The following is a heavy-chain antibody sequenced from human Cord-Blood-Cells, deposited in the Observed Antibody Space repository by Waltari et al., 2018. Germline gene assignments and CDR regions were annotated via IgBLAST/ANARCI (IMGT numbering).Heavy chain of an antibody. CDR2: ISPRGGST. V-gene: IGHV1-46*01. CDR3: ARNDIVVVPAALGAFDI. J-gene: IGHJ3*02. Sequence: QVQLVQSGAEVKKPGASVKVSCKASGYTFTSYYMHWVRQAPAQGLEWMGIISPRGGSTSYAQKFQGRGTMTRDTSTRTVYMELSSLRSEETAVYYCARNDIVVVPAALGAFDIWGQGTMVTVSS. CDR1: GYTFTSYY. D-gene: IGHD2-2*01.